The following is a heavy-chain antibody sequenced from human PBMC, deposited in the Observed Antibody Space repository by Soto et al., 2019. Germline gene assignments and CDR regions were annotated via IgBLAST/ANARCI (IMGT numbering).Heavy chain of an antibody. V-gene: IGHV3-30*18. Sequence: PGGSLRLSCAASGFTFSSYGMHWVRQAPGKGLEWVAVISYDGSNKYYADSVKGRFTISRDNSKNTLYLQMNSLRAEDTAVYYCAKEPVLRFLEWLCDYWGQGTLVTVSS. J-gene: IGHJ4*02. CDR1: GFTFSSYG. D-gene: IGHD3-3*01. CDR3: AKEPVLRFLEWLCDY. CDR2: ISYDGSNK.